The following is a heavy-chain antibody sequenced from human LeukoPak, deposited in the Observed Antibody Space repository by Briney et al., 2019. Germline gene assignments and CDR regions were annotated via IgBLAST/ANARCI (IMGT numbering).Heavy chain of an antibody. CDR2: LYSGGAT. D-gene: IGHD2-21*01. J-gene: IGHJ6*02. CDR3: AREGISQYYFYGMDV. V-gene: IGHV3-53*01. CDR1: GFTFSSNY. Sequence: GGSLRLSCAASGFTFSSNYMSWVRQAPGKGLEWVSALYSGGATYYADSVKGRFTISRDNSKNTLYLQMNSLRAEDTAVYYCAREGISQYYFYGMDVWGQGTTVIVS.